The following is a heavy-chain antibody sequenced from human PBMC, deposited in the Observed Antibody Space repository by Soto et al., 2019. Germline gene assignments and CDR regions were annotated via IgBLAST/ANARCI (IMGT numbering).Heavy chain of an antibody. V-gene: IGHV3-33*01. J-gene: IGHJ4*02. CDR2: IWYDGSNK. CDR3: AREPSMYGDYLGTCGY. D-gene: IGHD4-17*01. CDR1: GFTFSSYV. Sequence: QVQLVASVGGVVQPGRSLRLSCAASGFTFSSYVMHWVRQAPGKGLEWVAVIWYDGSNKYYADSVKGRFTISRDNSKNTLYLQMNSLRAEDSAVYYCAREPSMYGDYLGTCGYWGQGTLVTVS.